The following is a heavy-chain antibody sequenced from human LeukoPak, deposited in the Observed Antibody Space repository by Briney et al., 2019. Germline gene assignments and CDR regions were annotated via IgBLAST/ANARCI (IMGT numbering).Heavy chain of an antibody. J-gene: IGHJ4*02. Sequence: GGSLRLSCGVSGITLSNYGMSWVRQAPGKGLEWVAGISGSAGGASYADSVKGRFTIPRDNSKNTLFLQMDRLRAEDTAVYFCAKRGVVVRVFLVGFHKEAYYFDSWGQGALVTVSS. CDR2: ISGSAGGA. CDR3: AKRGVVVRVFLVGFHKEAYYFDS. CDR1: GITLSNYG. D-gene: IGHD3-16*02. V-gene: IGHV3-23*01.